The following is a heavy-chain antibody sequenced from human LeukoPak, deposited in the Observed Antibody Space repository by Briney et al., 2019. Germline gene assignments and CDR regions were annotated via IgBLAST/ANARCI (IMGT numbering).Heavy chain of an antibody. Sequence: KPSETLSLTCTVSGYSSSIDYYWGWIRQSPGKGLEWIGSIHRSGSTYYNPSLKSRVTISGDTSKSQFSLRLTSVTAADTAVYYCAGTSSGYYSTDYWDQGTLVTVSS. CDR1: GYSSSIDYY. J-gene: IGHJ4*02. D-gene: IGHD5-12*01. CDR3: AGTSSGYYSTDY. V-gene: IGHV4-38-2*02. CDR2: IHRSGST.